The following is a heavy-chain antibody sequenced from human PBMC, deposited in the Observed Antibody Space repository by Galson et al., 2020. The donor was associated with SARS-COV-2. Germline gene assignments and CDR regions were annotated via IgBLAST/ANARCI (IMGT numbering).Heavy chain of an antibody. V-gene: IGHV3-23*01. Sequence: GESLKISCAASGFTFSSYPVTWVRQAPGKGLEWVSAITASGDVTYYADSVKSRFTISRDNSKNTVYLQMNSLRAEDSAVYYCARGYNCPYHWGQGTLITVSS. CDR1: GFTFSSYP. CDR3: ARGYNCPYH. J-gene: IGHJ5*02. D-gene: IGHD1-1*01. CDR2: ITASGDVT.